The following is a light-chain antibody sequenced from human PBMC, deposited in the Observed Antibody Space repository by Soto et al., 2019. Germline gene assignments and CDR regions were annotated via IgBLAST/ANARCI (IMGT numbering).Light chain of an antibody. J-gene: IGKJ5*01. Sequence: DIQMTQSPSSLSASLGDRVTFTCRASQGISNDLAWYQQKPGKVPNLLIYAASSLLSGVPSKFSGSGSGTDFTLTISSLQPEDFATYYCQQYNIYPTFGQGTRLEI. V-gene: IGKV1-16*02. CDR1: QGISND. CDR2: AAS. CDR3: QQYNIYPT.